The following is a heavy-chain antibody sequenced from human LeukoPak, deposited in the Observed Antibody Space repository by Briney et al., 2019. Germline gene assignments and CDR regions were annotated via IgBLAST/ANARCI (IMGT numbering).Heavy chain of an antibody. CDR1: GFTFSNAW. V-gene: IGHV3-15*01. CDR3: TTDRPQYYYDSSGYYPFDY. D-gene: IGHD3-22*01. Sequence: PGGSLRLSCAASGFTFSNAWMSWVRQAPGKGLEWVGRIKTKTDGGTTDYAAPGEGRFTISRDDSKNTLYLQMNSLNAEDTAVYYCTTDRPQYYYDSSGYYPFDYWGQGTLVTVSS. CDR2: IKTKTDGGTT. J-gene: IGHJ4*02.